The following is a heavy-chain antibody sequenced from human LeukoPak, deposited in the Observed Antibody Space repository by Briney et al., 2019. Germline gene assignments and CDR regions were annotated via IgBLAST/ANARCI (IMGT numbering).Heavy chain of an antibody. Sequence: GASVKVSCKACGYIFTSYDIHWVRQATGQGLEWMGWMNPNSGNTGYAQKFQGRVTMTTNTSISTAYMELGSLRSEDTAVYYCARGPTMVRGVGPDMEVWGKGTTVTVSS. CDR1: GYIFTSYD. CDR2: MNPNSGNT. D-gene: IGHD3-10*01. CDR3: ARGPTMVRGVGPDMEV. J-gene: IGHJ6*03. V-gene: IGHV1-8*01.